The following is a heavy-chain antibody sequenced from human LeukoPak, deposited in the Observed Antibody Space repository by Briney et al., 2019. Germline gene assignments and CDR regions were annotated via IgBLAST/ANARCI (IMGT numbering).Heavy chain of an antibody. J-gene: IGHJ2*01. D-gene: IGHD6-13*01. CDR2: ISGGGDST. Sequence: PGGSLRLSCAASRFTFSSYAMSWVRQAPGKGVGWVSTISGGGDSTYYADSVQGRFTISRDNSSNTLYLQINTLRAEDTAVYYCAKSIAAPFWYFDLRGRGTLVTVSS. CDR1: RFTFSSYA. V-gene: IGHV3-23*01. CDR3: AKSIAAPFWYFDL.